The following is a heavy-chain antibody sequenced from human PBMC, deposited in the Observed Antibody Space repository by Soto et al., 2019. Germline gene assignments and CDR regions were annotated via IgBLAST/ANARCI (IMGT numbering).Heavy chain of an antibody. Sequence: PGGSLRLSCAASGFTFSTYSMNWVRQAPGKGLEWVSYISSSSSTIFYTDSVKGRFTVSRDNAKNSLYLQMNSLRAEDTAVYFCERDLYYYGSGSPFDYWGQGTLVTVSS. V-gene: IGHV3-48*01. CDR2: ISSSSSTI. D-gene: IGHD3-10*01. CDR1: GFTFSTYS. CDR3: ERDLYYYGSGSPFDY. J-gene: IGHJ4*02.